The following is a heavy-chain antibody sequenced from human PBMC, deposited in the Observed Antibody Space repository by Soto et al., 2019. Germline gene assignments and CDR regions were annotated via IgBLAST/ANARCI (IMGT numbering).Heavy chain of an antibody. V-gene: IGHV4-59*08. Sequence: QVQLQESGPGLVKPSETLSLTCTVSGGSISSYYWSWIRQPPGKGLEWIGYIYYSGSTNYNPSLKSRVTISVDTSKSQFSLKLSSVTAADTAVYYCARSAVAGTWGDYWGQGTLVTVSS. CDR3: ARSAVAGTWGDY. CDR2: IYYSGST. D-gene: IGHD6-19*01. J-gene: IGHJ4*02. CDR1: GGSISSYY.